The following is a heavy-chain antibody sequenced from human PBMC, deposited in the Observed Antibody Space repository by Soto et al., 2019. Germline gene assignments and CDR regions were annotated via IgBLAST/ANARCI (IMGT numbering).Heavy chain of an antibody. CDR3: ARVPDR. V-gene: IGHV4-30-2*01. D-gene: IGHD2-2*01. CDR1: GGSICRGGYS. J-gene: IGHJ5*02. CDR2: IYHSGST. Sequence: SETLSLTCGVSGGSICRGGYSWSWIRQPPGKGLEWIGYIYHSGSTYYNPSLKSRVTISVDRSKNQFSLKLSSVTAADTAVYYCARVPDRWGQGTLVTVS.